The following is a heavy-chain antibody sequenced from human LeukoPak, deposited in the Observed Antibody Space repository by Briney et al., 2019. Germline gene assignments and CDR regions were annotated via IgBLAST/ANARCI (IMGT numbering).Heavy chain of an antibody. D-gene: IGHD5-12*01. CDR3: AKDQKPDSGYDIDY. CDR1: GFTLSDYW. Sequence: GGSLRLSCAASGFTLSDYWMNWVRQVPGKGPVWVSHISPDGRNIAYADSVKGRFTISGDRSKNTLYLEMHSLRADDTAVYYCAKDQKPDSGYDIDYWGQGTLVTVSS. V-gene: IGHV3-74*01. J-gene: IGHJ4*02. CDR2: ISPDGRNI.